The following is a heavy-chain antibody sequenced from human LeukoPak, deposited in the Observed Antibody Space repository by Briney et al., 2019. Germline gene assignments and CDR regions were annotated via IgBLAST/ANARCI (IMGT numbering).Heavy chain of an antibody. J-gene: IGHJ6*02. CDR2: IYYSGST. V-gene: IGHV4-39*01. Sequence: PSETLSLTCTVSGGSISSSSYYWGWIRQPPGQGPEWIGNIYYSGSTYYNPSLKSRVTISVDTSKNQFSLRLSSVTAADTAVYYCARLYYYDSGSYDYGMDVWGQGTTVTVSS. D-gene: IGHD3-10*01. CDR1: GGSISSSSYY. CDR3: ARLYYYDSGSYDYGMDV.